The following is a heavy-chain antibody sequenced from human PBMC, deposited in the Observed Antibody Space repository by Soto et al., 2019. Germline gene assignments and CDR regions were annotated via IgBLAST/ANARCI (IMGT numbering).Heavy chain of an antibody. CDR2: IYHSGST. D-gene: IGHD2-8*01. CDR1: GGSISSGGYS. V-gene: IGHV4-30-2*01. CDR3: ARVGYCTNGVCFAYFDY. J-gene: IGHJ4*02. Sequence: QVPLQESGSGLLKPSQTLSLTCTVSGGSISSGGYSWSWIRQPPGKGLEWIGYIYHSGSTYYNPSLKSRVTVSIDRSKNQFSLELTSVTAADTAVYFCARVGYCTNGVCFAYFDYWGQGTLVTVSS.